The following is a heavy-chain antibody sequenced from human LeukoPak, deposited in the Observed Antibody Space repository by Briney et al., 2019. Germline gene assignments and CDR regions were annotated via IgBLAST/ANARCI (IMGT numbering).Heavy chain of an antibody. CDR2: IKQDGSEE. J-gene: IGHJ3*02. CDR3: AKRFSGSSSYAFDI. Sequence: GGSLRLSCAASGFTFSSYWMSWVRQAPGKGLEWVANIKQDGSEEYYVDSVKGRFTISRDNAKNSLYLQMNSLRAEDTAVYYCAKRFSGSSSYAFDIWGQGTMVTVSS. V-gene: IGHV3-7*03. D-gene: IGHD1-26*01. CDR1: GFTFSSYW.